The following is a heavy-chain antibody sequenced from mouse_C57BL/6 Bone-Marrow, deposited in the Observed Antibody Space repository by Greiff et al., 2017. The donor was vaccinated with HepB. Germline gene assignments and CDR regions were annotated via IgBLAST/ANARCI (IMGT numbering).Heavy chain of an antibody. CDR1: GYTFTSYW. Sequence: VQLQQSGAELVRPGTSVKLSCKASGYTFTSYWMHWVKQRPGQGLEWIGVIDPSDSYTNYNQRFKGKATLTVDTSSSTAYMQLSSLTSEDSAVYYCASYYYGDYWGQGTTLTVSS. V-gene: IGHV1-59*01. J-gene: IGHJ2*01. CDR3: ASYYYGDY. CDR2: IDPSDSYT.